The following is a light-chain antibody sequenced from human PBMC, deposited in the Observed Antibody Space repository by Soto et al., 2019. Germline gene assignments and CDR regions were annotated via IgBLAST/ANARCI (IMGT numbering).Light chain of an antibody. CDR3: SSHTSSSTDVV. CDR1: TSDVGGYNY. V-gene: IGLV2-14*01. J-gene: IGLJ2*01. CDR2: EVN. Sequence: QSVLTQPASVSGSPGQSITISCTGTTSDVGGYNYVSWYQLRPGKAPKLMIFEVNDRPSGTSDRFSGSKSGNTASLTISGLQPEDEAEYYCSSHTSSSTDVVFGGGTKLTVL.